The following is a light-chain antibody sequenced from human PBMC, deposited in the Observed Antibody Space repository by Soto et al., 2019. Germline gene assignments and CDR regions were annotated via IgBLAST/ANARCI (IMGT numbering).Light chain of an antibody. V-gene: IGLV2-8*01. Sequence: QSALTQPPSASGSPGQSVTISCTGTSSDVGGYKYVSWYQQHPGKAPKLMIFEVHKRPSGVPDRFSGSKSGNTASLTVSGLQAEDEADYYCSSYGGTNNLLFGRGTKLTVL. CDR2: EVH. J-gene: IGLJ2*01. CDR1: SSDVGGYKY. CDR3: SSYGGTNNLL.